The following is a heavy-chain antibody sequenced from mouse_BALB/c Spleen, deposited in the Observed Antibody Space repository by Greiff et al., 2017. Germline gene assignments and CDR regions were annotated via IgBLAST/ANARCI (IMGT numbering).Heavy chain of an antibody. J-gene: IGHJ4*01. D-gene: IGHD2-10*02. CDR3: ARWGYGNPFYYAMDY. CDR2: ISSGSSTI. CDR1: GFTFSSFG. Sequence: EVMLVESGGGLVQPGGSRKLSCAASGFTFSSFGMHWVRQAPEKGLEWVAYISSGSSTIYYADTVKGRFTISRDNPKNTLFLQMTSLRSEDTAMYYCARWGYGNPFYYAMDYWGQGTSVTVSS. V-gene: IGHV5-17*02.